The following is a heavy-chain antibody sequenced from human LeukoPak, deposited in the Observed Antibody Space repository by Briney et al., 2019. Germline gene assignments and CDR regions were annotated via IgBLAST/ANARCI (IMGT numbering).Heavy chain of an antibody. Sequence: SETLSLTCAVYGGSFSGYYWSWIRQPPGKGLEWIGEINHSGSTNYNPSLKSRVTISVDTSKNQFSLKLSSATAADTAVYYCARGRGVVVAARLRSIYYFDYWGQGTLVTVSS. V-gene: IGHV4-34*01. CDR3: ARGRGVVVAARLRSIYYFDY. D-gene: IGHD2-15*01. CDR1: GGSFSGYY. J-gene: IGHJ4*02. CDR2: INHSGST.